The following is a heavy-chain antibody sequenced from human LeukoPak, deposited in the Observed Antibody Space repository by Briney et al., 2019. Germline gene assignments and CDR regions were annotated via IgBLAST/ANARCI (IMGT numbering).Heavy chain of an antibody. CDR3: ARAREGDY. J-gene: IGHJ4*02. V-gene: IGHV3-30-3*01. D-gene: IGHD1-26*01. Sequence: PGGSLRLSCAASGFTFSSYAMHWVRQAPGKGLEWVAVISYDGSNKYYADSVKGRFTISRDNSRNTLYLQMNSLRAEDTAVYYCARAREGDYWGQGTLVTVSS. CDR1: GFTFSSYA. CDR2: ISYDGSNK.